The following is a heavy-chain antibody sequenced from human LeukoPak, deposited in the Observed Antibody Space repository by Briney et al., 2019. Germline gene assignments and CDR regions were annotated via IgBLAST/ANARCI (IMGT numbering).Heavy chain of an antibody. V-gene: IGHV5-51*01. Sequence: GESLKISCKGSGSSFTSYWIGWVRQMPGKVQEWMGIIYPGDSDTRYSPSFQGQVTISADKSISTAYLQWSSLKASDTAMYYCARLFGSGYYYIDCWGQGTLVSVSS. CDR2: IYPGDSDT. D-gene: IGHD3-22*01. CDR1: GSSFTSYW. CDR3: ARLFGSGYYYIDC. J-gene: IGHJ4*02.